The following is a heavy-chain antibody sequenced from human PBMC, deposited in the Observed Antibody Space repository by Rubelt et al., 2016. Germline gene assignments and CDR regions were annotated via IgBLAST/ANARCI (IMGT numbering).Heavy chain of an antibody. D-gene: IGHD5-18*01. CDR3: GTELGRGYIYGPLDS. CDR2: VYYSGRT. V-gene: IGHV4-39*07. CDR1: GGFIRNNSYY. J-gene: IGHJ4*02. Sequence: QLQLQESGPGLVKPSETLSLTCTVSGGFIRNNSYYWGWIRQPPGKGLEWIGSVYYSGRTSYSPSLKGPVTSSGDTSKNQFSLDLTSVTAADTAVYYCGTELGRGYIYGPLDSWGQGTLVTVSS.